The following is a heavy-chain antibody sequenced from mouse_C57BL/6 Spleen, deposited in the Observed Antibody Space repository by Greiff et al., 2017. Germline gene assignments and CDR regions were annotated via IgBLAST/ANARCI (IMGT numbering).Heavy chain of an antibody. CDR3: AREGNDYDRVFAY. Sequence: QVQLQQPGAELVRPGSSVKLSCKASGYTFTSYWMHWVKQRPIQGLEWIGNIDPSDSETHYNQKFKDKATLTVDKSSSTAYMQLSSLTSEDSAVYYCAREGNDYDRVFAYWGQGTLVTVSA. CDR1: GYTFTSYW. V-gene: IGHV1-52*01. J-gene: IGHJ3*01. D-gene: IGHD2-4*01. CDR2: IDPSDSET.